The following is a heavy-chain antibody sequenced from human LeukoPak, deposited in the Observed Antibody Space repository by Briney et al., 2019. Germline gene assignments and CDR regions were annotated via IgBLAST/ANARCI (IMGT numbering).Heavy chain of an antibody. CDR2: TKSKIDGGTA. CDR3: TTDPLLGM. J-gene: IGHJ4*02. D-gene: IGHD3-3*01. CDR1: GFTFSNAW. V-gene: IGHV3-15*01. Sequence: GGSLRLSCAASGFTFSNAWMNWVRQAPGKGLEWVGRTKSKIDGGTADYAAPVKGRFTISRDDSKDTLYMQMSSLKIEDTAVYYCTTDPLLGMGGQGTLVTVSS.